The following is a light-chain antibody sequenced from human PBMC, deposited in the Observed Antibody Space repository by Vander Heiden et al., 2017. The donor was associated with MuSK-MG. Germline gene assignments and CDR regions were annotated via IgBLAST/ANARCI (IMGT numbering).Light chain of an antibody. V-gene: IGKV3-15*01. CDR1: QSVSSN. Sequence: LVMTQSPATLSVSPGERATLSCRASQSVSSNLAWYQQKPGQSPRLLIYGASTRATGVPARFSGSGSGTEFTLTISVLQSEDFAVYYCQQDSNWPLTFGQGTKVEIK. J-gene: IGKJ1*01. CDR2: GAS. CDR3: QQDSNWPLT.